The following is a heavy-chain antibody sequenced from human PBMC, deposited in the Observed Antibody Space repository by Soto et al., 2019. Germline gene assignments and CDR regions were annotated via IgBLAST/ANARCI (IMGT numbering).Heavy chain of an antibody. CDR2: IYYSGGT. CDR3: ASGYSSSWTGRYFDY. Sequence: TSETLSLTCAVYGGSFSGYYWGWIRQPPGKGLEWIGSIYYSGGTYYNPSLKSRVTISVDTSKNQFSLKLTSVTAADTAVYYCASGYSSSWTGRYFDYWGQGTLVTVSS. J-gene: IGHJ4*02. V-gene: IGHV4-34*09. CDR1: GGSFSGYY. D-gene: IGHD6-13*01.